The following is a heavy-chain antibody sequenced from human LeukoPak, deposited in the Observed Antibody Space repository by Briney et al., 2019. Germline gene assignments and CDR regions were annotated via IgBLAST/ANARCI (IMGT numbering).Heavy chain of an antibody. D-gene: IGHD6-13*01. CDR1: GGSIISSSYY. CDR2: FYYSGST. V-gene: IGHV4-39*01. CDR3: ARRNRAAAGVDY. Sequence: SETLSLTCTVSGGSIISSSYYWDWIRQPPGKGLDWIGSFYYSGSTYYNPSLKSRVTISVDTSKNQFSLKLSSVTAAGTAVYYCARRNRAAAGVDYWGQGTLVTVSS. J-gene: IGHJ4*02.